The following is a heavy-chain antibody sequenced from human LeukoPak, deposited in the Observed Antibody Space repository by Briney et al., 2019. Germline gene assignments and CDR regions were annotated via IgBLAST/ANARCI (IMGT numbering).Heavy chain of an antibody. CDR2: IYYSGST. CDR1: GGSISSGGYY. CDR3: ARGGYYGSGDFDY. J-gene: IGHJ4*02. Sequence: PSETLSLTCAVSGGSISSGGYYWSWIRQHPGKGLEWIGYIYYSGSTYYNPSLKSRVTISVDTSKNQFSLKLSSVTAADTAVYYCARGGYYGSGDFDYWGRGTLVTVSS. V-gene: IGHV4-31*11. D-gene: IGHD3-10*01.